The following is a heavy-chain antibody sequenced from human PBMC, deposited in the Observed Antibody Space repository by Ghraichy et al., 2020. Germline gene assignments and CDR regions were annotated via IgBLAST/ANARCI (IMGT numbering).Heavy chain of an antibody. Sequence: ETLSLTCTVSGGSTSSYYWSWIRQPPGKGLEWIGYIYYIGSTNYNPSLKSRVTISVDTSKNQFSLKLSSVTAADTAVYYCARADDSGTYYFDYWGQGTLVTVSS. J-gene: IGHJ4*02. V-gene: IGHV4-59*01. CDR2: IYYIGST. D-gene: IGHD1-26*01. CDR1: GGSTSSYY. CDR3: ARADDSGTYYFDY.